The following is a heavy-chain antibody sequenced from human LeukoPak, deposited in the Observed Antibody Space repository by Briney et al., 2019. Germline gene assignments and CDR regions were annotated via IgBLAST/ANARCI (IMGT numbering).Heavy chain of an antibody. CDR1: GGSISSYY. CDR3: AKDDYSYYAMDV. CDR2: IYYSGST. J-gene: IGHJ6*02. Sequence: PSETLSLTCTVSGGSISSYYWNWIRQPPGKGLEWIGYIYYSGSTNYNPSLKSRITMSVDTSKNQFSLKLSSVTAADTAIYYCAKDDYSYYAMDVWGRGTTVTVSS. V-gene: IGHV4-59*01.